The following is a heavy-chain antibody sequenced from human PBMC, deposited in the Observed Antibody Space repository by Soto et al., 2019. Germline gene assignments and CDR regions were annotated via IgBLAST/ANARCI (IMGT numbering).Heavy chain of an antibody. D-gene: IGHD4-17*01. J-gene: IGHJ4*02. CDR1: GFTFSTYS. V-gene: IGHV3-48*01. Sequence: PGGSLRLSCAASGFTFSTYSMNWVRQAPGKGLEWVSFITSSSSTIFYADSVKGRFTISRDNSKNTLYLQMNSLRAEDTAVYYCAKDYGDYVWDYWGQGTLVTVSS. CDR3: AKDYGDYVWDY. CDR2: ITSSSSTI.